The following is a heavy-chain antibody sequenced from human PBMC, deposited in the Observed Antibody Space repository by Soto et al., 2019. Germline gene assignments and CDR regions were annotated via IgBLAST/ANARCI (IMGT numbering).Heavy chain of an antibody. CDR3: ARWEQPLFDY. CDR2: ISSDGNNK. V-gene: IGHV3-30-3*01. D-gene: IGHD1-26*01. CDR1: GFTVSAYT. J-gene: IGHJ4*02. Sequence: QVQLVESGGGVVQPGRSLRLSCAASGFTVSAYTMHRVRQAPGKGLEWVAVISSDGNNKYYTDSVKGRFTISRDTSTNTLYLQMNSLRADDTAVYYCARWEQPLFDYWGQGTLVTVSS.